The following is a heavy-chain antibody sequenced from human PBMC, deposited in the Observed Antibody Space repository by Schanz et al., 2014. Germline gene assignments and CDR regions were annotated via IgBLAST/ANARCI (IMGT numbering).Heavy chain of an antibody. CDR3: ARDRGYCSGGSCLTFDS. CDR1: EFTFSSYK. CDR2: IATSSSTR. Sequence: EVQLVESGGGLVKPGGSLRLSCEASEFTFSSYKMNWVRQVPGKGLEWLSYIATSSSTRHYADSVKARFTIARDNSKNTLYLQMNALRAEDTAVYYCARDRGYCSGGSCLTFDSWGQGTLVTVSS. V-gene: IGHV3-21*01. J-gene: IGHJ4*02. D-gene: IGHD2-15*01.